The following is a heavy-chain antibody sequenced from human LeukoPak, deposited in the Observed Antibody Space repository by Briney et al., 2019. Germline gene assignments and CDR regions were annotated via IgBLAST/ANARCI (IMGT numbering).Heavy chain of an antibody. J-gene: IGHJ5*02. D-gene: IGHD2-15*01. CDR2: INRDGSIT. V-gene: IGHV3-74*01. Sequence: PGGSLRLSCAASGFTFSSYWMHWVRQAPGKGLVWVARINRDGSITTYADSVKGRFTISRDNSKNTLYLQMNSLRAEDTAVYYCARDLEDCSGGSCYSRFDPWGQGTLVTVSS. CDR1: GFTFSSYW. CDR3: ARDLEDCSGGSCYSRFDP.